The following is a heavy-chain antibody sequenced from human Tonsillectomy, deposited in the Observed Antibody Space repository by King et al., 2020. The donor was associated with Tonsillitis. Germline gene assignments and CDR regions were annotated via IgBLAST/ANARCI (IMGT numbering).Heavy chain of an antibody. CDR2: IIPIFGTA. J-gene: IGHJ4*02. Sequence: VQLVESGAEVKKPGSSVKVSCKASGDTFRSSAFSWVRQAPGQGLEWMGGIIPIFGTANYAQKFQGRVTITADASTSTAYMELSSLRSEDTAVYYCASNQAANRDYWGQGTLVTVSS. CDR1: GDTFRSSA. CDR3: ASNQAANRDY. V-gene: IGHV1-69*19.